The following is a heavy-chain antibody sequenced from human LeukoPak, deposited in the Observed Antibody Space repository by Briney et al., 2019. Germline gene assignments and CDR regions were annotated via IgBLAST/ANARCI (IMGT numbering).Heavy chain of an antibody. D-gene: IGHD3-10*01. CDR2: IIPIFGTA. J-gene: IGHJ4*02. CDR3: ASLGSGVDYGSGSNNYYFDY. CDR1: GGTFSSYA. V-gene: IGHV1-69*06. Sequence: SVKVSCKASGGTFSSYAISWVRQAPGQGLEWMGGIIPIFGTANYAQKFQGRVTITADKSTSTAYMELSSLRSEDTAVYYCASLGSGVDYGSGSNNYYFDYWGQGTLVTVSS.